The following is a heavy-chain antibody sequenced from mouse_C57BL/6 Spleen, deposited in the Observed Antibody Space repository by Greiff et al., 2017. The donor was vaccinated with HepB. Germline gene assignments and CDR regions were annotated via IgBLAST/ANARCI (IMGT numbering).Heavy chain of an antibody. CDR2: IYPGDGDT. Sequence: VKLVESGPELVKPGASVKISCKASGYAFSSSWMNWVKQRPGKGLEWIGRIYPGDGDTNYNGKFKGKATLTADKSSSTAYMQLSSLTSEDSAVYFCARGGYYYGSSSPYFDYWGQGTTLTVSS. CDR3: ARGGYYYGSSSPYFDY. J-gene: IGHJ2*01. V-gene: IGHV1-82*01. CDR1: GYAFSSSW. D-gene: IGHD1-1*01.